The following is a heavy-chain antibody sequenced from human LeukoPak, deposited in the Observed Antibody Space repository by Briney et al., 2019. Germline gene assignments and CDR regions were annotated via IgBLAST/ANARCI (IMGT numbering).Heavy chain of an antibody. CDR1: GYTFTSYG. J-gene: IGHJ4*02. Sequence: GASVKVSCKASGYTFTSYGISWVRQAPGQGLEWMGWISAYNGNTNYAQKLQGRVTMTTDTSTSTAYMELRSLRSDDTAVYYCARDPGSDFDWSPGFDYWGQGTLVTVSS. D-gene: IGHD3-9*01. CDR2: ISAYNGNT. CDR3: ARDPGSDFDWSPGFDY. V-gene: IGHV1-18*01.